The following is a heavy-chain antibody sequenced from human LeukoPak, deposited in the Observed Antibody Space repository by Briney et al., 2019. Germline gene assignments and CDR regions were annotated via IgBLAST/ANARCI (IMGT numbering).Heavy chain of an antibody. CDR3: ARGRLVGAQSDY. CDR1: GGSISSYY. V-gene: IGHV4-4*07. CDR2: IYISGST. D-gene: IGHD1-26*01. J-gene: IGHJ4*02. Sequence: PSETLSLTCTVSGGSISSYYWSWIRQPAGKGLEWIGRIYISGSTNYNPSLKSRVTMLVDTSKTQFSLKLSSVTAADTAVHYCARGRLVGAQSDYWGQGTLVTVSS.